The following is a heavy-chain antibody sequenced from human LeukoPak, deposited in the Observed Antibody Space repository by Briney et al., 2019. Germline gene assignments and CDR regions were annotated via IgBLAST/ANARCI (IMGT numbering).Heavy chain of an antibody. CDR3: ARGGERFLEWLFHFDY. J-gene: IGHJ4*02. Sequence: SETLSLTRTVSGGSISSGDCYWSWIRQPPGKGLEWIGYIYYSGSTYYNPSPKSRVTISVDTSKNQFSLKLSSVTAADTAVYYCARGGERFLEWLFHFDYWGQGTLVTVSS. CDR1: GGSISSGDCY. V-gene: IGHV4-30-4*01. CDR2: IYYSGST. D-gene: IGHD3-3*01.